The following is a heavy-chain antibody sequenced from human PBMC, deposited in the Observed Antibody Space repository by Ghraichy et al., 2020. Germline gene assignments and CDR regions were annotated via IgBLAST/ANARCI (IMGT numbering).Heavy chain of an antibody. J-gene: IGHJ4*02. CDR3: AKGEPYSSGWYGVYY. V-gene: IGHV3-30*18. CDR1: GFTFSSYG. D-gene: IGHD6-19*01. Sequence: GGSLRLSCAASGFTFSSYGMHWVRQAPGKGLEWVAVISYDGSNKYYADSVKGRFTISRDNSKNTLYRQMNSLRAEDTAVYYCAKGEPYSSGWYGVYYWGQGTLVTVSS. CDR2: ISYDGSNK.